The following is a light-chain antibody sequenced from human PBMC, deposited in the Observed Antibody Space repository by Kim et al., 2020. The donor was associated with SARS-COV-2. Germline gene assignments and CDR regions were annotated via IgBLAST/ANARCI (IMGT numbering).Light chain of an antibody. V-gene: IGLV3-21*04. CDR2: YDS. Sequence: SYELTQPPSVSVAPGKTARITCGGNKIGSKSVHWYQQKPGQAPVLVIYYDSDRPSGIPERFSGSNSGNTATLTISRVEAGDEADYYCQVWDSSSDHVVFGGGTQLTV. CDR1: KIGSKS. CDR3: QVWDSSSDHVV. J-gene: IGLJ2*01.